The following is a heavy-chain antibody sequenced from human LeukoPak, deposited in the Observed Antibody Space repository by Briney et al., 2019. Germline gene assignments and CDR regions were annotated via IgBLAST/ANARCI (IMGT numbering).Heavy chain of an antibody. CDR1: GFTFSSYN. J-gene: IGHJ4*02. CDR3: ARGFYDFWSSYYTYFDY. CDR2: VSSSSSYI. Sequence: GGSLRLSCAASGFTFSSYNMNWVRQAPGKGLEWVSSVSSSSSYIYYADSVKGRFTISRDNAKNSLSLQMNSLRAEDTAVYYCARGFYDFWSSYYTYFDYWGQGTLVTVSS. V-gene: IGHV3-21*01. D-gene: IGHD3-3*01.